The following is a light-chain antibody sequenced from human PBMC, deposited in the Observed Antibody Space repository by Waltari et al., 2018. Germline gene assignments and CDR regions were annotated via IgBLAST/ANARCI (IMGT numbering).Light chain of an antibody. V-gene: IGLV5-45*01. Sequence: QPVLTQPTSLSASPGASARLTCTLRSGISVGSYRIFWYQQKPGSPPRYLLNYHTDSGRHQGSGVPRRFSGSKDASANAGILLISGLQSEDEADYYCMSWHNNAWVFGGGTRLTVL. CDR3: MSWHNNAWV. CDR1: SGISVGSYR. J-gene: IGLJ2*01. CDR2: YHTDSGR.